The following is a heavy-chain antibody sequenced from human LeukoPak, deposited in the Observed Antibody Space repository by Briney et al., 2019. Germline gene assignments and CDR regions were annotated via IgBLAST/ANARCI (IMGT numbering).Heavy chain of an antibody. J-gene: IGHJ3*02. CDR3: AGVDAAMPDAFDI. V-gene: IGHV3-30*02. D-gene: IGHD5-18*01. Sequence: GGSLRLSCAASGFTFSSYGMHWVRQAPGKGLEWVAFIRYDGSNKYSADSVKGRFTISRDNSKNTLYLQMNSLRADDTAVYCCAGVDAAMPDAFDIWGQGTTVTVSS. CDR2: IRYDGSNK. CDR1: GFTFSSYG.